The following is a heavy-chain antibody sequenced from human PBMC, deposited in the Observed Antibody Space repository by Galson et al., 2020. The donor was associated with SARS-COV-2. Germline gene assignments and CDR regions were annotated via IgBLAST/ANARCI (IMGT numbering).Heavy chain of an antibody. D-gene: IGHD2-2*01. V-gene: IGHV1-18*01. Sequence: ASVKVSCTASGYTFTSYGISWVRQAPGQGLEWMGWISAYNGNTNYAQKLQGRVTMTTDTSTSTAYMELRSLRSDDTAVYYCARGYCSSTSCYFYYGMDVWGQGTTVTVSS. CDR2: ISAYNGNT. CDR3: ARGYCSSTSCYFYYGMDV. CDR1: GYTFTSYG. J-gene: IGHJ6*02.